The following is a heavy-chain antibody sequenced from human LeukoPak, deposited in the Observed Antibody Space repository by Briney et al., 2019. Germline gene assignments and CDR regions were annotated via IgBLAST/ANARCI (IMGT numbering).Heavy chain of an antibody. CDR3: ARGRGGWFDP. CDR1: GGSISSGGYY. D-gene: IGHD3-16*01. CDR2: IYHSGST. J-gene: IGHJ5*02. V-gene: IGHV4-30-2*01. Sequence: SETLSLTCTVSGGSISSGGYYWSWIRQPPGKGLEWIGYIYHSGSTYYNPSLKSRVTISVDRSKNQFSLKQSSVTAADTAVYYCARGRGGWFDPWGQGTLVTVSS.